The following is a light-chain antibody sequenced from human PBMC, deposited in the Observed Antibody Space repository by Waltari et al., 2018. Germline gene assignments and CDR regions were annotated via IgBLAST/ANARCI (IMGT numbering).Light chain of an antibody. CDR1: SSDVGAYNY. V-gene: IGLV2-11*01. Sequence: QSALTQPRSVSASPGQSVTISCTGSSSDVGAYNYVSWYQQHPGKAPKLIIYDVTDRPSGVPVRFSGSKSGNTASLTISGLQSEDEADYYCCSYAGRSIFGLFGGGTKLTVL. J-gene: IGLJ2*01. CDR2: DVT. CDR3: CSYAGRSIFGL.